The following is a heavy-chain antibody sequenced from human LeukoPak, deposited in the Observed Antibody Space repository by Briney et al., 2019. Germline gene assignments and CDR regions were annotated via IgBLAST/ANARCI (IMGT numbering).Heavy chain of an antibody. CDR2: IYHSGST. Sequence: SETLSLTCTVSGYSISSGYYWGWIRQPPGKGLEWIGSIYHSGSTYYNPSLKSRVTISVDTSKNQFSLKLSSVTAADTAVYYCARVGLRVVGATADFDYWGQGTLVTVSS. V-gene: IGHV4-38-2*02. CDR3: ARVGLRVVGATADFDY. D-gene: IGHD1-26*01. CDR1: GYSISSGYY. J-gene: IGHJ4*02.